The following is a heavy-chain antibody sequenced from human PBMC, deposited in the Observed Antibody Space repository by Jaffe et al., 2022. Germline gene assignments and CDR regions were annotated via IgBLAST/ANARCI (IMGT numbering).Heavy chain of an antibody. CDR2: IDWDDDK. V-gene: IGHV2-70*20. J-gene: IGHJ3*02. CDR1: GFSLSTSGMC. CDR3: ARSSSYPYTAMVPLDAFDI. D-gene: IGHD5-18*01. Sequence: QVTLRESGPALVKPTQTLTLTCTFSGFSLSTSGMCVSWVRQPPGKALEWLALIDWDDDKYYSTSLKTRLTISKDTSKNQVVLTMTNMDPVDTATYYCARSSSYPYTAMVPLDAFDIWGQGTMVTVSS.